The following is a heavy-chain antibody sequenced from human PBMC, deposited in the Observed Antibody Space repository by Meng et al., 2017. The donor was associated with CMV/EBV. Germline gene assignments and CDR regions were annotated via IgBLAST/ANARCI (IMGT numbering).Heavy chain of an antibody. Sequence: GFTFSSYWMHRVRQAPGKGLVWVSRINSDGSSTSYADSVKGRFTISRDNAKNTLYLQMNSLRAEDTAVYYCARDMYSVDTAMGSFDYWGQGTLVTVSS. V-gene: IGHV3-74*01. CDR1: GFTFSSYW. D-gene: IGHD5-18*01. J-gene: IGHJ4*02. CDR3: ARDMYSVDTAMGSFDY. CDR2: INSDGSST.